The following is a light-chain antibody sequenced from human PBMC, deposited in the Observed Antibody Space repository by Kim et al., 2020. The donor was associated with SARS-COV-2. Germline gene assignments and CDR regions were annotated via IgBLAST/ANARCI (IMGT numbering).Light chain of an antibody. CDR3: QQYGSSPYT. CDR1: QRVSSNY. Sequence: PGERATLPCRASQRVSSNYFAWYQQKPGQAPRLLVYGASTRPAGIPDRFTGSGSGTDFTLTINRLEPEDFAVYYCQQYGSSPYTFGQGTKLEIK. V-gene: IGKV3-20*01. CDR2: GAS. J-gene: IGKJ2*01.